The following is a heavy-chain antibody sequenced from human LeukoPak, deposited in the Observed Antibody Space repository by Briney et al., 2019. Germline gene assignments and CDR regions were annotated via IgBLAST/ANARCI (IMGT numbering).Heavy chain of an antibody. J-gene: IGHJ4*02. CDR1: GITFSRFW. Sequence: GGSLRLSCAASGITFSRFWMSWVRQAPGKGLQWVANINEDGSEKHYVDSVKGRFTVSRDNAENSLYLQMNSLRAEDTAVYYCASGGHLDWWGQGALVTVAS. CDR2: INEDGSEK. V-gene: IGHV3-7*03. D-gene: IGHD3-16*01. CDR3: ASGGHLDW.